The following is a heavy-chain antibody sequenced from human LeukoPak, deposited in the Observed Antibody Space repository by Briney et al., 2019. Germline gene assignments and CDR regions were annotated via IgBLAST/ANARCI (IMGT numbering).Heavy chain of an antibody. V-gene: IGHV3-64*01. CDR3: ARAYYYDSSGYSS. CDR2: ISSNGGST. CDR1: GFTFSSYA. J-gene: IGHJ5*02. D-gene: IGHD3-22*01. Sequence: PGGSLRLSCAASGFTFSSYAMHWVRQAPGKGLEYVSAISSNGGSTYYANSVKGRFTISRDNSKNTLYLQMGSLRAEDMAVYYCARAYYYDSSGYSSWGQGTLVTVSS.